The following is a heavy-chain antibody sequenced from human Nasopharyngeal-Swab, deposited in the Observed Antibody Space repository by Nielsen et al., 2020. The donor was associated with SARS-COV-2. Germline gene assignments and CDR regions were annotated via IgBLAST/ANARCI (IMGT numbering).Heavy chain of an antibody. D-gene: IGHD3-22*01. Sequence: WVRQAPGQGLEWMGMINPSGGSTSYAQKFQGRVTMTRDTSTSTVYMELSSLRSEDTAVYYCAREDYYDSSGYPPYYYGMDVWGQGTTVTVSS. CDR2: INPSGGST. V-gene: IGHV1-46*01. J-gene: IGHJ6*02. CDR3: AREDYYDSSGYPPYYYGMDV.